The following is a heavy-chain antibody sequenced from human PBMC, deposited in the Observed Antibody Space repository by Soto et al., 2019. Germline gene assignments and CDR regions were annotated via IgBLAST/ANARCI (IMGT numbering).Heavy chain of an antibody. CDR2: IIPIFGTA. J-gene: IGHJ4*02. D-gene: IGHD3-22*01. Sequence: SVKVSCKASGGTFSSYAISWVRQAPGQGLEWMGGIIPIFGTANYAQKFQGRVTITADESTSTAHMELSSLRSEDTAVYYCARDQVSYYDSSGYRFDYWGQGTLVTVSS. V-gene: IGHV1-69*13. CDR1: GGTFSSYA. CDR3: ARDQVSYYDSSGYRFDY.